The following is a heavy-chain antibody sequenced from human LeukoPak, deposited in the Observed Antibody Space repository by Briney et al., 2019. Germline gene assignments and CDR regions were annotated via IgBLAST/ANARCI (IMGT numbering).Heavy chain of an antibody. CDR1: GVTFSGSA. CDR2: IRSKANSYAT. Sequence: GGSLRLSCAASGVTFSGSALHWVRQASGKGLEWVGRIRSKANSYATAYAASVKGRFTISRDDLKNTAYLQMDSLKTEDTAVYYCFLGTGSSWYSYWGQGTLVTVSS. V-gene: IGHV3-73*01. CDR3: FLGTGSSWYSY. D-gene: IGHD6-13*01. J-gene: IGHJ4*02.